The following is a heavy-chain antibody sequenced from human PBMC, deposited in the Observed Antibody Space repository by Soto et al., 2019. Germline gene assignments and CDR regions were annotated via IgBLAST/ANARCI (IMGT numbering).Heavy chain of an antibody. J-gene: IGHJ3*02. V-gene: IGHV3-48*03. CDR1: GFTFSSYE. D-gene: IGHD5-18*01. Sequence: QPVGSLRLSCAASGFTFSSYEMNWVRQAPGKGLEWVSYISSSGSTIYYADSVKGRFTISRDNAKNSLYLQMNSLRAEDTAVYYCARIRGYSYGYGDAFDIWGQGTMVTVSS. CDR3: ARIRGYSYGYGDAFDI. CDR2: ISSSGSTI.